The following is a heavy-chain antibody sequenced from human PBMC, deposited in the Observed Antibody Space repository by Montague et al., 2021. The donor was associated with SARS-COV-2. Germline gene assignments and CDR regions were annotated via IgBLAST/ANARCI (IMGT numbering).Heavy chain of an antibody. CDR3: ARHRKDYDILTGYSTSFYYDMDV. V-gene: IGHV4-59*08. J-gene: IGHJ6*02. CDR1: GGSNSRYY. Sequence: SETLSLTCTVSGGSNSRYYWSWIRQPPGKGLEWIGYVSDSGSDYNPSLKSRVSISVDTSKKLLSLSLSSVTAADTAIYYCARHRKDYDILTGYSTSFYYDMDVWGQGTTVTVS. D-gene: IGHD3-9*01. CDR2: VSDSGS.